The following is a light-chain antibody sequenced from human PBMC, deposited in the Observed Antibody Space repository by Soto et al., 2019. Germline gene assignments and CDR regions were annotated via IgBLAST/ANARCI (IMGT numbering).Light chain of an antibody. Sequence: DIQMTGSPSSLFASVGDRVTITCQASQEISNYLNWYQQKPGKAPKLLIYDASNLETGVPSRFSGSGSGTDFTFTISSLQPEDIAAYYCQQYDNLLITFGQGTRLEIK. CDR3: QQYDNLLIT. CDR1: QEISNY. J-gene: IGKJ5*01. CDR2: DAS. V-gene: IGKV1-33*01.